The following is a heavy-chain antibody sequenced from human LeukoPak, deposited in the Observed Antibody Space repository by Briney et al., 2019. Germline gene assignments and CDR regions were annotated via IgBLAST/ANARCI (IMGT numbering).Heavy chain of an antibody. CDR2: INPNSGGT. J-gene: IGHJ4*02. Sequence: ASVKVSCKASGYTFTGYYVHWVRQAPGQGLEWMGWINPNSGGTNYAQKFQGRVTMTRDTSTSTVYMELSSLRSEDTAVYYCAREGGSSGCDYWGQGTLVTVSS. D-gene: IGHD6-19*01. V-gene: IGHV1-2*02. CDR1: GYTFTGYY. CDR3: AREGGSSGCDY.